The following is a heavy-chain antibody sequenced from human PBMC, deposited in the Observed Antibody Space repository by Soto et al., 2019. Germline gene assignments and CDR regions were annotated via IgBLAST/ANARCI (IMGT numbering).Heavy chain of an antibody. CDR1: GGTFSSYA. CDR2: IIPIFGTA. J-gene: IGHJ6*02. D-gene: IGHD3-22*01. V-gene: IGHV1-69*13. CDR3: ARTYYDSSGYYLNYYYGMDV. Sequence: ASVKVSCKASGGTFSSYAISWVRQAPGQGLEWMGGIIPIFGTANYAQKFQGRVTITADESTSTAYMELSSLRSEDTAVYYCARTYYDSSGYYLNYYYGMDVWGQGTTVTVSS.